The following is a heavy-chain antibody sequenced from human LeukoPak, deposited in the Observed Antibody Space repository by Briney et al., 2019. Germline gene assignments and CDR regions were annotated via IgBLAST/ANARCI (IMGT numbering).Heavy chain of an antibody. J-gene: IGHJ4*02. CDR3: ARGGIYSQGFDF. CDR1: GFTFSGYS. V-gene: IGHV3-21*01. Sequence: GGSLRPSYAASGFTFSGYSMNRVRQAPGKGLEWVSSISTTSDYIHYADSLKGRVAISRDNAKNSLYLQMNSLRAEDTAVYYCARGGIYSQGFDFWGQGSLVTVSS. CDR2: ISTTSDYI. D-gene: IGHD6-13*01.